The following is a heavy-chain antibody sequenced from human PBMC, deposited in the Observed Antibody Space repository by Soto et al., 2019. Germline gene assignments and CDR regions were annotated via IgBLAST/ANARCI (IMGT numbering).Heavy chain of an antibody. D-gene: IGHD3-22*01. CDR2: ISGSSDST. CDR3: AKGFYYHDTSGYRVFDY. Sequence: GGSLRLSCAASGFTFSSYAMTWVRQAPGKGLEWVSTISGSSDSTYYADSVKGRFTISRDNSKKTLYLHVDSLRVEDTAVYYCAKGFYYHDTSGYRVFDYWGRGTLVTVSS. V-gene: IGHV3-23*01. J-gene: IGHJ4*02. CDR1: GFTFSSYA.